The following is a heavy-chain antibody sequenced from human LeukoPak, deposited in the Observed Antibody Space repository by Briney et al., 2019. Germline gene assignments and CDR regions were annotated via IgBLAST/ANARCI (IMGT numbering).Heavy chain of an antibody. CDR1: GFTFSSQW. V-gene: IGHV3-7*03. CDR3: ARVSRWGLNHNPSY. Sequence: GGSLRLSCAASGFTFSSQWMSWVRQAPGKGLEWVANIKQDGSEKYYVDSVKGRFTISRDNAKNSLYLQMNSLRAEDTAVYYCARVSRWGLNHNPSYWGQGTLVTVSS. D-gene: IGHD7-27*01. CDR2: IKQDGSEK. J-gene: IGHJ4*02.